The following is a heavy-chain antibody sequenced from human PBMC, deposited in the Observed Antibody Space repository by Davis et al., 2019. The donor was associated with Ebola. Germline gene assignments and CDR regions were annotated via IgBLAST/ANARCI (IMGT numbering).Heavy chain of an antibody. CDR2: IIPIFGTA. CDR1: GGTFSSYA. D-gene: IGHD2-15*01. V-gene: IGHV1-69*06. J-gene: IGHJ4*02. Sequence: AASVKVSCKASGGTFSSYAISWVRQAPGQGLEWMGGIIPIFGTANYAQKFQGRVTITADKSTSTAYMELSSLRSDDTAVYYCARDRCSGGSCYLGGTPPDYWGQGTLVTVSS. CDR3: ARDRCSGGSCYLGGTPPDY.